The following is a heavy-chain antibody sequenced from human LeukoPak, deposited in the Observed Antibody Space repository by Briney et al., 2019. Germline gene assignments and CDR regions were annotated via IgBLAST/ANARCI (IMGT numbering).Heavy chain of an antibody. V-gene: IGHV1-2*02. Sequence: GASVKVSCKASGYTFTDYYMHWVRQAPGQGLEWMGWINPNSGATNYAQKFQGRVTMTRDTSISTVHMELISLRSDDTAVYYCARGGGFYNAWFDPWGQGTPVTVSS. J-gene: IGHJ5*02. CDR2: INPNSGAT. CDR3: ARGGGFYNAWFDP. CDR1: GYTFTDYY. D-gene: IGHD3-9*01.